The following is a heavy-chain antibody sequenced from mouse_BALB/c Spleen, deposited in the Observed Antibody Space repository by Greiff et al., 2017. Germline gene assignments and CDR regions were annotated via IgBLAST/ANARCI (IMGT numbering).Heavy chain of an antibody. J-gene: IGHJ4*01. Sequence: QVQLKQSGPELVRPGVSVKISCKGSGYTFTDYAMHWVKQSHAKSLEWIGVISTYYGNTNYNQKFKGKATMTVDKSSSTAYMELARLTSEDSAIYYCARGGSSSYYAMDDWGEGTSVTVSS. V-gene: IGHV1-67*01. D-gene: IGHD1-1*01. CDR3: ARGGSSSYYAMDD. CDR1: GYTFTDYA. CDR2: ISTYYGNT.